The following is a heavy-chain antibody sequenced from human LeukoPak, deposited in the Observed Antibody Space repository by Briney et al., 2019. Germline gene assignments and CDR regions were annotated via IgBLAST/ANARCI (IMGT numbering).Heavy chain of an antibody. D-gene: IGHD6-19*01. CDR2: ISGSGGST. J-gene: IGHJ4*02. Sequence: GGSLRLSCAASGFTFSSYAMSWVRQAPGKGLEWVSVISGSGGSTYYADSVKGRFTISRDNSKNTLYLQMNSLRAEDTAVYYCAKGAERQWLAQLNDYWGQGTLVTVSS. CDR1: GFTFSSYA. CDR3: AKGAERQWLAQLNDY. V-gene: IGHV3-23*01.